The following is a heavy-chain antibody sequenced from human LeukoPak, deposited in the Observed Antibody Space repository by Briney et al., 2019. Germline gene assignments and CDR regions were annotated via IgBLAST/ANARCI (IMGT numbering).Heavy chain of an antibody. CDR1: GFTVSTNY. V-gene: IGHV3-53*01. CDR2: IYSGGST. CDR3: ARDLRNCSSTSCYAGIWGGDYYYYYMDV. Sequence: GGSLRLSCAASGFTVSTNYMSWVRQAPGKGLEWVSVIYSGGSTYYADPVKGRFTISRDNSKNTLYLQMNSLRAEDTAVYYCARDLRNCSSTSCYAGIWGGDYYYYYMDVWGKGTTVSVSS. D-gene: IGHD2-2*01. J-gene: IGHJ6*03.